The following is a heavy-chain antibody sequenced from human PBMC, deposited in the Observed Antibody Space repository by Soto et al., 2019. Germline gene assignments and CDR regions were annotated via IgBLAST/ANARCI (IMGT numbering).Heavy chain of an antibody. Sequence: QVQLVESGGGVVQPGRSLRLSCAASGFTFSSYAMHWVRQAPGKGLEWVAVISYDGSNKYYADSVKGRFPISRDNSKNTLYLQMNSLRAEDTAVYYCARGVYSSSSRFDYWGQGTLVTVSS. CDR2: ISYDGSNK. D-gene: IGHD6-6*01. J-gene: IGHJ4*02. CDR1: GFTFSSYA. V-gene: IGHV3-30-3*01. CDR3: ARGVYSSSSRFDY.